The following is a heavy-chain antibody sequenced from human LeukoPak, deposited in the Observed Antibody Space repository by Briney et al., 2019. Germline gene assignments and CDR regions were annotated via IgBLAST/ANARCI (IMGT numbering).Heavy chain of an antibody. CDR3: ARLYYYNDGGLYFGPEAFDI. CDR2: TSGTG. D-gene: IGHD3-10*01. Sequence: SETLSLTCTVSGDSISSHYLGWIRQPAGKGLEWIGITSGTGNYNPPLKSRVSMSVDTSRNLVSLTLTSVTAADTAVYYCARLYYYNDGGLYFGPEAFDIWAKGQGSPSL. CDR1: GDSISSHY. V-gene: IGHV4-4*07. J-gene: IGHJ3*02.